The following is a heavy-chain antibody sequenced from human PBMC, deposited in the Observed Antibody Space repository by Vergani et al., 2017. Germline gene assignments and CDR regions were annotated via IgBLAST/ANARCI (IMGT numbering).Heavy chain of an antibody. CDR2: IYYSGST. D-gene: IGHD1-7*01. J-gene: IGHJ4*02. Sequence: QVQLQESGPGLVKPSETLSLTCTVSGGSISSYYWSWIRQPPGKGLEWIGYIYYSGSTNYNPSLKSRVTIPVDTSKNQFSLTLRSVTAADTAVYYCARREYNWNSIDYWGQGTLVTVSS. CDR1: GGSISSYY. V-gene: IGHV4-59*01. CDR3: ARREYNWNSIDY.